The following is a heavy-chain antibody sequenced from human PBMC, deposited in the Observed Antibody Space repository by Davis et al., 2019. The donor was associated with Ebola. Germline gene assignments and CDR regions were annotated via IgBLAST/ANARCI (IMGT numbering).Heavy chain of an antibody. CDR1: GFSFDDYA. CDR2: TSWSGASL. J-gene: IGHJ4*02. Sequence: PGGSLRLSCTASGFSFDDYAMHWVRQPPGKGLEWVSGTSWSGASLGYADSVKGRFAISRDNAKKSLYLQMNSLRPEDTAFYYCARDIGRQNDLGRFDYWGQGTLVAVSS. CDR3: ARDIGRQNDLGRFDY. V-gene: IGHV3-9*01. D-gene: IGHD3-3*01.